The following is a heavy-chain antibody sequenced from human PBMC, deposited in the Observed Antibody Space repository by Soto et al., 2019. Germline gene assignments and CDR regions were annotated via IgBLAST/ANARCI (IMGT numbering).Heavy chain of an antibody. J-gene: IGHJ2*01. V-gene: IGHV3-23*01. D-gene: IGHD6-25*01. CDR1: GFTFSIYP. Sequence: EVQLLESGGGLVQPGGSLRLSCAASGFTFSIYPMSWVRQTPEKGLEWVSTIGTTGGDTYYADSVRGRPTISRDDSKNTLYLQMGSLRAEESAVYYCAKSRVDSGRGYFELWGRGTLVTVSS. CDR3: AKSRVDSGRGYFEL. CDR2: IGTTGGDT.